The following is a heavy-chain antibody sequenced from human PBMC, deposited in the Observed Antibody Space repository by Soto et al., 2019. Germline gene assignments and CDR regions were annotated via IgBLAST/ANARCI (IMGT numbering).Heavy chain of an antibody. Sequence: GGSLRLSCAASGFSFSGSAMHWVRQASGKGLEWVGRIRSKANSYATAYAASVKGRFTISRDDSKKTAYLQMNSLKTEDTAVYYCTRHRHDILTGYVYGMDVWGQGTTVTVSS. CDR1: GFSFSGSA. J-gene: IGHJ6*02. D-gene: IGHD3-9*01. CDR3: TRHRHDILTGYVYGMDV. V-gene: IGHV3-73*01. CDR2: IRSKANSYAT.